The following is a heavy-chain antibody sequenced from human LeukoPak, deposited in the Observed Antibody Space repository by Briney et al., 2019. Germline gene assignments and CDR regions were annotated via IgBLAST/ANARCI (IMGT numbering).Heavy chain of an antibody. Sequence: GGSLRLSCAASGFIFSNYDMHWVRQAPGKGLEWVASISYDGGHKYYTDSVKGRFTISRDNSKNTLYLQMNSLRAEDTAVYYCARDLVRTPIVVVITSYYFDYWGQGTLVTVSS. CDR2: ISYDGGHK. CDR1: GFIFSNYD. D-gene: IGHD3-22*01. CDR3: ARDLVRTPIVVVITSYYFDY. V-gene: IGHV3-30-3*01. J-gene: IGHJ4*02.